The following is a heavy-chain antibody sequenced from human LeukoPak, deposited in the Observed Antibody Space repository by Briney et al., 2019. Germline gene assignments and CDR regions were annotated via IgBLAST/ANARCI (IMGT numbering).Heavy chain of an antibody. CDR1: AGSISSSDYY. CDR3: ARVAVAGTSFDY. J-gene: IGHJ4*02. Sequence: SETLSPTCTVSAGSISSSDYYWGWIRQPPGKGLECIGSIFYSGNTYYNPSLKSRITISVDTSKNQFSLKLSSVTAADTAVYYCARVAVAGTSFDYWGQGTLVTVSS. D-gene: IGHD6-19*01. CDR2: IFYSGNT. V-gene: IGHV4-39*01.